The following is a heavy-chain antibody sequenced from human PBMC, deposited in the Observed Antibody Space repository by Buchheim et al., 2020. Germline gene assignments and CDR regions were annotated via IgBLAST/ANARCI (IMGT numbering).Heavy chain of an antibody. D-gene: IGHD6-13*01. Sequence: QVQLVESGGGVVQPGRSLRLSCAASGFTFSSYAMHWVRQAPGKGLEWVAVISYDGSNKYYADSVKGRFTISRDNSKNTLYLQMNSLRAEDTAVYYCARDRIAAAGRRPFDYWGQGTL. J-gene: IGHJ4*02. CDR2: ISYDGSNK. CDR1: GFTFSSYA. V-gene: IGHV3-30-3*01. CDR3: ARDRIAAAGRRPFDY.